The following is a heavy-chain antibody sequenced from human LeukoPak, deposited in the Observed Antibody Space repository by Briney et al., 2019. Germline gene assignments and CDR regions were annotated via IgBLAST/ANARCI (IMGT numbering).Heavy chain of an antibody. CDR2: ISAYNGNT. D-gene: IGHD3-16*02. Sequence: ASVKVSCKASGYTFTSYGISWVRQAPGQGLEWMGWISAYNGNTNYAQKLQGRVTMTTDTSTSTAYMELRSLRSDDTAVYYCARDNLPTDCDYIWGSYLLQDYWGQGTLVTVSS. V-gene: IGHV1-18*01. J-gene: IGHJ4*02. CDR1: GYTFTSYG. CDR3: ARDNLPTDCDYIWGSYLLQDY.